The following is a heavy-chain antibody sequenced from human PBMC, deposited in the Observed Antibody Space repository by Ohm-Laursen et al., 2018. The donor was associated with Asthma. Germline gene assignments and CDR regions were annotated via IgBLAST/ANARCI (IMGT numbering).Heavy chain of an antibody. CDR2: INPNSGGT. Sequence: VSSVKVSCKASGYTFTGYYMHWVRQAPGQGLEWMGRINPNSGGTNYAQKFQGRVTMTRDTSISTAYMELSRLRSDDTAVYYCARDQDCSGGSCYLGHYGMDVWGQGTTVTVSS. D-gene: IGHD2-15*01. CDR1: GYTFTGYY. CDR3: ARDQDCSGGSCYLGHYGMDV. V-gene: IGHV1-2*06. J-gene: IGHJ6*02.